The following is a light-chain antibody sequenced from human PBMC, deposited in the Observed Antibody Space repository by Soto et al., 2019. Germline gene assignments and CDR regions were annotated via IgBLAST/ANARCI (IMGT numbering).Light chain of an antibody. CDR2: DVS. CDR1: ISDVGGYNY. CDR3: SSYTTSNTRQIV. Sequence: QSALTQPASVSGSPGQSITISCTGTISDVGGYNYVSWYQHHPGKAPKLLSYDVSNRPSGVSNRFSGSKSDNTASLTISGLQPEDEADYYCSSYTTSNTRQIVFGTGTKLTVL. J-gene: IGLJ1*01. V-gene: IGLV2-14*03.